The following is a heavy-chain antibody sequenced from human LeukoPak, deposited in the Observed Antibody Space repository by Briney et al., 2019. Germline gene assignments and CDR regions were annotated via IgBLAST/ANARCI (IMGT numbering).Heavy chain of an antibody. V-gene: IGHV4-4*09. Sequence: SETLSHTCAVSGVSISPYYWAWIRKPPGQGLELIGYIHTSGSNNQYPSLKSRVTISVDQSKNHSSLWLTSVTAADTAVYYCASLSAAVHLGAFDLWGQGTMVTVSS. J-gene: IGHJ3*01. CDR2: IHTSGSN. CDR3: ASLSAAVHLGAFDL. CDR1: GVSISPYY. D-gene: IGHD3-3*01.